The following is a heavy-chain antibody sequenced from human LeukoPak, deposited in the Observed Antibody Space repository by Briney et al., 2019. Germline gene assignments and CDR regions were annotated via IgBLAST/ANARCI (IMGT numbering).Heavy chain of an antibody. CDR1: GFSLSTSGMC. V-gene: IGHV2-70*01. CDR3: ARSGGSCYCLDY. D-gene: IGHD2-15*01. J-gene: IGHJ4*02. CDR2: IDWDDDK. Sequence: EYGPALVKPTQTLTLTCTFSGFSLSTSGMCVSWIRQPPGKALEWLALIDWDDDKYYSTSLKTRLTISKDTSKNQVVLTMTNMDPVDTATYYCARSGGSCYCLDYWGQGTLVTVSS.